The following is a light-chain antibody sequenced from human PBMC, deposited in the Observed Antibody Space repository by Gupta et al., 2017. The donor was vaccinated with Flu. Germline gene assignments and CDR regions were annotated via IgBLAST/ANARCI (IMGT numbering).Light chain of an antibody. Sequence: SSVLPQDPAVPVAFGQTVRITCQGDSLRNSSERWYQQKPGQAPVLVIYDKNIRPSGSPDRVSGSSSGNTAALTITGAQAEEEADYYCNARDSTDNNQAVFGGGTKLTVL. CDR3: NARDSTDNNQAV. CDR2: DKN. V-gene: IGLV3-19*01. CDR1: SLRNSS. J-gene: IGLJ2*01.